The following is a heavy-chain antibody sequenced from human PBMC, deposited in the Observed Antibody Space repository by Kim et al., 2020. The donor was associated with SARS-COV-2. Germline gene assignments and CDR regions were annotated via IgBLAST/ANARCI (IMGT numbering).Heavy chain of an antibody. Sequence: GGSLRLSCAASGFTFSSYSMNWVRQAPGKGLEWVSSISSSSSYIYYADSVKGRFTISRDNAKNSLYLQMNSLRAEDTAVYYCARDLLTWRITMVRGAEDDAFDIWGQGTMVTVSS. CDR1: GFTFSSYS. J-gene: IGHJ3*02. V-gene: IGHV3-21*01. CDR2: ISSSSSYI. D-gene: IGHD3-10*01. CDR3: ARDLLTWRITMVRGAEDDAFDI.